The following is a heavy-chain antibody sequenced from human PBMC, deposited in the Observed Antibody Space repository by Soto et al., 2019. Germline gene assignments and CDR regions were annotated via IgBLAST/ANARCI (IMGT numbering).Heavy chain of an antibody. D-gene: IGHD3-16*01. Sequence: EVQLVESGGGLVKPGASLRLSCAASGFTFSNAWMSWVRQAPGKGLEWGGRIKSKTDGGTTDYAAPAKDRFTISRDESKNTLYLQMNSLKTEDTAVYYCTTEGGGDYWGQGTLVTVSS. J-gene: IGHJ4*02. CDR3: TTEGGGDY. CDR2: IKSKTDGGTT. CDR1: GFTFSNAW. V-gene: IGHV3-15*01.